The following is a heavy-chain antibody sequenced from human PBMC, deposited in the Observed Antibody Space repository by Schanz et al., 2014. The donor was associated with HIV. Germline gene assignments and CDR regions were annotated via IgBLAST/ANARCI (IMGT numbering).Heavy chain of an antibody. V-gene: IGHV1-8*01. CDR1: GYTFSNFD. Sequence: QVQLVQSGAEVKKPGASVKVSCKASGYTFSNFDINWVRQATGQGLEWMGWMNPNSGNTGYAQKFRGRVTMTRNTSTGTAYMELSSLRSDDTAVYYCARDLRVVPAASDNWFDPWGQGTLVTVSS. J-gene: IGHJ5*02. D-gene: IGHD2-2*01. CDR2: MNPNSGNT. CDR3: ARDLRVVPAASDNWFDP.